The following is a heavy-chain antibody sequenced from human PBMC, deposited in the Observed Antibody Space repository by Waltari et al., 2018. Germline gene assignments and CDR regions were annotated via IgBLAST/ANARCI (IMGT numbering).Heavy chain of an antibody. Sequence: QVQLVQSGSELTKPGASVKMACKASGYTFTNFAVYWVRQAPGQGLEWMGWISTASGNPTYARDFTGRFVFSLDTSVSTAYLQITSLKAEDTALYFCARDRVVGATDWGYWGQGTLVTVST. V-gene: IGHV7-4-1*02. CDR1: GYTFTNFA. CDR3: ARDRVVGATDWGY. CDR2: ISTASGNP. D-gene: IGHD1-26*01. J-gene: IGHJ4*02.